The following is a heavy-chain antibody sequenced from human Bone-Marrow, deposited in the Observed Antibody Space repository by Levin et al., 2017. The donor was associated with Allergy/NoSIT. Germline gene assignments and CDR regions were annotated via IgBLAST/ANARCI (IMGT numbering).Heavy chain of an antibody. CDR2: IKQDGSEE. D-gene: IGHD3-16*01. CDR1: GFTFSTHW. J-gene: IGHJ6*02. Sequence: GGSLRLSCAASGFTFSTHWMTWVRQAPGKGLEWVATIKQDGSEENYVDSVNGRFTISRDNAKNSLYLQMNSLRAEDTAIYYCARVGVWYGMDVWGQGTPVTVSS. CDR3: ARVGVWYGMDV. V-gene: IGHV3-7*01.